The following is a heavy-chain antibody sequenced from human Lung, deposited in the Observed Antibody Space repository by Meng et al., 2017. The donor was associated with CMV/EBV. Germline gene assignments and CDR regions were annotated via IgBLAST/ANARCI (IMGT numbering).Heavy chain of an antibody. CDR2: IIPIFGTA. CDR1: GGTFSSYA. CDR3: ARFVYRPPHYYYGMDV. J-gene: IGHJ6*02. D-gene: IGHD3-16*01. V-gene: IGHV1-69*05. Sequence: SXXVSXKASGGTFSSYAISWVRQAPGQGLEWMGGIIPIFGTANYAQKFQGRVTITTDESTSTAYMELSSLRSEETAVYYCARFVYRPPHYYYGMDVWGQGTTVTVSS.